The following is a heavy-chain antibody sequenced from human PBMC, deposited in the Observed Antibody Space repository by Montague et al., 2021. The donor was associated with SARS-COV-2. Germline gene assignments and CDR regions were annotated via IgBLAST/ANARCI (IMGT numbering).Heavy chain of an antibody. Sequence: SETLSLTCTVSGGSISSNLFYWGWIRQTPGKALEWIGDISCTGSTYYXXXLKSRVTVAVDTSTNQFSLRLSSLTAADTAMYYCARHVDPCGGNCRIWYFDLWGRGSLVTVSS. J-gene: IGHJ2*01. CDR1: GGSISSNLFY. D-gene: IGHD4-23*01. CDR2: ISCTGST. CDR3: ARHVDPCGGNCRIWYFDL. V-gene: IGHV4-39*01.